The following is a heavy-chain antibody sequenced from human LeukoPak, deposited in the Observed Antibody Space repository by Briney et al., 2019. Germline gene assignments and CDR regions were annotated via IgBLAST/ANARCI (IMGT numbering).Heavy chain of an antibody. CDR3: ARRINGMFYFGY. CDR1: GYSFTSYW. V-gene: IGHV5-51*01. CDR2: IYPGDSDT. D-gene: IGHD1-20*01. Sequence: GESLQISCNGSGYSFTSYWIGWVRQLAGKGLEWMGIIYPGDSDTRYSPSFQGQVIISADKSISTAYLQWSSLKASDTAMYYCARRINGMFYFGYWGQGTLVTVSS. J-gene: IGHJ4*02.